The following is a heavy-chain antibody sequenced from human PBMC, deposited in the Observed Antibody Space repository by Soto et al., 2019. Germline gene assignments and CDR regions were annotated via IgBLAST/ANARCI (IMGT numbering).Heavy chain of an antibody. CDR3: VMEKQLVRGFDY. V-gene: IGHV3-9*01. J-gene: IGHJ4*02. CDR2: ISWNSGSI. Sequence: QPGGSLRLSCAASGFTFDDYAMHWVRQAPGKGLEWVSGISWNSGSIGYADSVKGRFTISRDNAKNSLYLQMNSLRAEDTALYYFVMEKQLVRGFDYWGQGTLVTVSS. D-gene: IGHD6-13*01. CDR1: GFTFDDYA.